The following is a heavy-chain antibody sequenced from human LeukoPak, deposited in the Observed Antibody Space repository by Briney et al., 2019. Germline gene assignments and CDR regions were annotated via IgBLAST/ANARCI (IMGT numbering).Heavy chain of an antibody. J-gene: IGHJ3*02. Sequence: SVKVSCKVSGYTLTELSMHWVRQAPGKGLEWMGGFDPEDGETIYAQKFQGRVTMTEDTSTDTAYMELSSLRSEDTAVYYCATPVAGKNDAFDIWGQGTMVTVSS. D-gene: IGHD6-19*01. V-gene: IGHV1-24*01. CDR1: GYTLTELS. CDR2: FDPEDGET. CDR3: ATPVAGKNDAFDI.